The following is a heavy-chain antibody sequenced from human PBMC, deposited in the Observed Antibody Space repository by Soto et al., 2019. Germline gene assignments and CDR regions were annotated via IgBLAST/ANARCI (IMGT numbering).Heavy chain of an antibody. Sequence: QVQLRESGPGLVMPSQTLSLTCTVSGDSISSGNKYWSWIRQPPGKGLEWIGYIFSSGTTYYNPSLKSLLTMSLDTSENQFSLKLSSLTDTDTAVYYCARVPSPFVYYYAMDVWGQGTTVTVSS. D-gene: IGHD3-16*01. CDR1: GDSISSGNKY. CDR2: IFSSGTT. CDR3: ARVPSPFVYYYAMDV. J-gene: IGHJ6*02. V-gene: IGHV4-30-4*01.